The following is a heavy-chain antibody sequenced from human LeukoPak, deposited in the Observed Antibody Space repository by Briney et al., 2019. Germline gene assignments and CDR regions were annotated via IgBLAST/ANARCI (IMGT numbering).Heavy chain of an antibody. Sequence: PSETLSLTCAVYGGSFSGYYWSWIRQPPGKGLEWIGEISRSGSTNYNPSLKSRVTISVDTSKNQFSLKLSSVTAADTAVYYCARTRPYYYGSGSRTYFDYWGQGTLVTVSS. V-gene: IGHV4-34*01. CDR3: ARTRPYYYGSGSRTYFDY. J-gene: IGHJ4*02. CDR2: ISRSGST. D-gene: IGHD3-10*01. CDR1: GGSFSGYY.